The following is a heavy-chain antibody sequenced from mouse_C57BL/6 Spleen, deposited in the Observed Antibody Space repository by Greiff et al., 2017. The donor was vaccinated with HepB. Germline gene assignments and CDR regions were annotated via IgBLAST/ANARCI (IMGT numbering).Heavy chain of an antibody. CDR2: INYDGSST. CDR3: ARQPPDSSGYVNYAMDY. CDR1: GFTFSDYY. Sequence: EVKLVESEGGLVQPGSSMKLSCTASGFTFSDYYMAWVRQVPEKGLEWVANINYDGSSTYYLDSLKSRFIISRDNAKNILYLQMSSLKSEDTATYYCARQPPDSSGYVNYAMDYWGQGTSVTVSS. D-gene: IGHD3-2*02. J-gene: IGHJ4*01. V-gene: IGHV5-16*01.